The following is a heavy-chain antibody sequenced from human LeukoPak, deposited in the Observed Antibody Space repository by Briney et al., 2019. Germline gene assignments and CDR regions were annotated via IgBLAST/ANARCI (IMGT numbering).Heavy chain of an antibody. D-gene: IGHD3-10*01. CDR2: IIPIFGTA. CDR3: ARDIGSYYGSGAHFDP. Sequence: ASVKVSCKASGGTFSSYAISWVRQAPGQGLEWMGGIIPIFGTANYAQKSQGRVTITADESTSTAYMELSSLRSEDTAVYYCARDIGSYYGSGAHFDPWGQGTLVTVSS. CDR1: GGTFSSYA. J-gene: IGHJ5*02. V-gene: IGHV1-69*01.